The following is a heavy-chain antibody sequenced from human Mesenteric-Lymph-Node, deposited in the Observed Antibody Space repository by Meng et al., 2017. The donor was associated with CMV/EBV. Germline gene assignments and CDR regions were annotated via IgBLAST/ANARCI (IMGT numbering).Heavy chain of an antibody. J-gene: IGHJ4*02. CDR3: ARGPLSFAPAAIDY. V-gene: IGHV1-8*01. D-gene: IGHD2-2*01. Sequence: ASVKVSCKASGYTFTSYDINWVRQATGQGLEWMGWMNPNSGNTGYAQKFQGRVTMTRDTSISTAYMELSRLRSDDTAVYYCARGPLSFAPAAIDYWGQGTLVTVSS. CDR2: MNPNSGNT. CDR1: GYTFTSYD.